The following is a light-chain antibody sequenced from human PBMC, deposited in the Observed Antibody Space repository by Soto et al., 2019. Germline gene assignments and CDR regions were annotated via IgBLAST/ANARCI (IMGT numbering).Light chain of an antibody. V-gene: IGLV2-11*01. CDR3: CSYADSYTLV. CDR2: DVN. Sequence: LTQPRSVSGSPGQSVTISCTGTSSDVGGYNYVSWYQQHPGKAPKLMIYDVNKRPSGVPDRFSGSKSGNTASLTISGLQAEDEADYYCCSYADSYTLVFGTGTKVNVL. CDR1: SSDVGGYNY. J-gene: IGLJ1*01.